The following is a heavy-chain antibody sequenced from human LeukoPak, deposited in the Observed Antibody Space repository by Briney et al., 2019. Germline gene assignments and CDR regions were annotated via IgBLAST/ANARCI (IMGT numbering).Heavy chain of an antibody. CDR2: IIPIFGTA. J-gene: IGHJ4*02. V-gene: IGHV1-69*05. D-gene: IGHD4-17*01. CDR3: LVPTTVTTGLREY. CDR1: GGTFSSYA. Sequence: ASVKVSCKASGGTFSSYAISWVRQAPGQGLEWMGRIIPIFGTANYAQKFRGRVTITTDESTGTAYMELSSLRSEDTAVYYCLVPTTVTTGLREYWGQGTLVTVSS.